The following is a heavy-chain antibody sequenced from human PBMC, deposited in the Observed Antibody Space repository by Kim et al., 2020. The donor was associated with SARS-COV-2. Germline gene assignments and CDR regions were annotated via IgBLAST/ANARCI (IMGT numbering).Heavy chain of an antibody. D-gene: IGHD6-13*01. J-gene: IGHJ4*02. Sequence: ADPVKGRFTISRDNSKNTLYLQMNSLRAEDTAVYYCAKDPRAAGVYYCDYWGQGTLVTVSS. CDR3: AKDPRAAGVYYCDY. V-gene: IGHV3-23*01.